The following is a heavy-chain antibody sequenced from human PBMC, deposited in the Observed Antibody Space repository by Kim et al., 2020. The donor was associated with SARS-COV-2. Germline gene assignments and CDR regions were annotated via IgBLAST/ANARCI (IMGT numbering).Heavy chain of an antibody. CDR3: AKDGGSSSWYLYGMDV. CDR2: IWYDGSNK. J-gene: IGHJ6*02. V-gene: IGHV3-33*06. D-gene: IGHD6-13*01. Sequence: GGSLRLSCAASGFPFSRYGMHWVRQAPGKGLEWVAVIWYDGSNKYYADSVKGRFTLSRDNSKNTLYLQMNSLRAEDTAVYYCAKDGGSSSWYLYGMDVWGQGTTVTVSS. CDR1: GFPFSRYG.